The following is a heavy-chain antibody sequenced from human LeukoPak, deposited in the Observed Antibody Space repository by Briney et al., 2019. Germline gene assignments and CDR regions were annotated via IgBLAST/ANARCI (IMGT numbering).Heavy chain of an antibody. V-gene: IGHV1-2*02. CDR1: GYTFTGYY. CDR2: IDPISGGT. CDR3: ARELIDFHDHTNKGFFDS. J-gene: IGHJ4*02. D-gene: IGHD3/OR15-3a*01. Sequence: ASVRVSCKTSGYTFTGYYIHLLRQAPGQGLEWMAWIDPISGGTNYAHKFKGRVTMTRDTSISTAYMEVSSLRSDDTAVYYCARELIDFHDHTNKGFFDSWGQGTLVTVSS.